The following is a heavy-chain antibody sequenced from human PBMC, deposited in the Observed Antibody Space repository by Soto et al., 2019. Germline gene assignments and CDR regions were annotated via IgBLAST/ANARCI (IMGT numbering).Heavy chain of an antibody. CDR3: AREGGDYYYYHGLDV. CDR1: GFSFITYW. CDR2: IKSDRIST. Sequence: WGSLRLSCAASGFSFITYWIHFFRQFPFKWLVWVARIKSDRISTSYADSVKGRFTISRDNANNTLYLQMNSLRADDTAVYFCAREGGDYYYYHGLDVWGQGITVTVSS. D-gene: IGHD3-16*01. J-gene: IGHJ6*02. V-gene: IGHV3-74*01.